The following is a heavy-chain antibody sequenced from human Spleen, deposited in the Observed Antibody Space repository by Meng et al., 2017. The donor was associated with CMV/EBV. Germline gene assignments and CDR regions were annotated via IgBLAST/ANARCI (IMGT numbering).Heavy chain of an antibody. D-gene: IGHD2-2*01. J-gene: IGHJ6*02. CDR2: MNPNSGNT. CDR1: GYTFTSYD. CDR3: ARDADCSSTSCHYYYYGMDV. V-gene: IGHV1-8*01. Sequence: ASVKVSCKASGYTFTSYDINWVRQATGQGLEWMGWMNPNSGNTGYAQKFQGRVTMTRNTSISTAYMELRSLRSEDTAVYYCARDADCSSTSCHYYYYGMDVWGQGTTVTVSS.